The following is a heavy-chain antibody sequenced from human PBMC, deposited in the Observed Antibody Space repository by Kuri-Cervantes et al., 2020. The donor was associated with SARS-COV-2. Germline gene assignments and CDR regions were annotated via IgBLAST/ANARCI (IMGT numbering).Heavy chain of an antibody. Sequence: ASVKVSCKVSGNTLTELPLHWVRQAPGKGLEWMGGFDPEQREIIYAQKFQGRVSMTEDTSTDTAYMELSSLRSEDTAVYYCARGPITMVRGVSPDNYYYYYMDVWGKGTTVTVSS. CDR1: GNTLTELP. J-gene: IGHJ6*03. CDR3: ARGPITMVRGVSPDNYYYYYMDV. V-gene: IGHV1-24*01. CDR2: FDPEQREI. D-gene: IGHD3-10*01.